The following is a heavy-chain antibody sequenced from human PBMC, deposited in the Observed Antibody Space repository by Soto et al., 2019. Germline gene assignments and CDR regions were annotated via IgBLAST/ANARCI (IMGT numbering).Heavy chain of an antibody. CDR2: IYYSGST. CDR1: GGSISSYY. CDR3: ARERPGAAMVTGYGMDV. V-gene: IGHV4-59*01. Sequence: GPRTGTTSETLSLTCTVSGGSISSYYWSWIRQPPGKGLEWIGYIYYSGSTNYNPSLKSRVTISVDTSKNQFSLKLSSVTAADTAVYYCARERPGAAMVTGYGMDVWGQGTTVTVSS. D-gene: IGHD5-18*01. J-gene: IGHJ6*02.